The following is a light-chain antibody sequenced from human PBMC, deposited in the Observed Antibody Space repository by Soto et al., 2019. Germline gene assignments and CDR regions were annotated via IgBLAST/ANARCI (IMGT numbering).Light chain of an antibody. Sequence: QSVLSQPPSVSGAPGQRITISCTGSSSNIGANYDVHWYRQVPGTAPKLLMSGDNNRPSGVADRFSGSKSGTSASLAITRLQAEDEADYYCQSHDSSLHASVFGTGTKVTVL. CDR3: QSHDSSLHASV. V-gene: IGLV1-40*01. J-gene: IGLJ1*01. CDR2: GDN. CDR1: SSNIGANYD.